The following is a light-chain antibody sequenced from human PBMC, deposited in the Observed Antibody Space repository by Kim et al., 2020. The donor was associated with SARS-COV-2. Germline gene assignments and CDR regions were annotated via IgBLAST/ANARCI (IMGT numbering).Light chain of an antibody. Sequence: QSVLTQPASVSGSPGQSITISCTGTSSDVGRYNFVSWYQEHPGKGPKLMIYDVSKRPSGVSNRFSGSKSCNTASLTISGLQAEDEADYYCSSFTSSTTWLFGGGTQLTVL. CDR1: SSDVGRYNF. CDR3: SSFTSSTTWL. J-gene: IGLJ3*02. V-gene: IGLV2-14*01. CDR2: DVS.